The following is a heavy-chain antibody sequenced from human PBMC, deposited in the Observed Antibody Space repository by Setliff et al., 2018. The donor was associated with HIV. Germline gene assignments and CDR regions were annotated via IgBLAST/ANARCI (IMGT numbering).Heavy chain of an antibody. Sequence: GGSLRLSCAASGFTFSGSAMHWVRQASGKGLEWVGRIKSKTNNYATAYAASVKGRFTISRDDSKKTAYLQMNSLKTEDTAVYFCTRLGPSDYCGGGNCYYDYWGQGTLVTVSS. J-gene: IGHJ4*02. CDR1: GFTFSGSA. V-gene: IGHV3-73*01. D-gene: IGHD2-15*01. CDR3: TRLGPSDYCGGGNCYYDY. CDR2: IKSKTNNYAT.